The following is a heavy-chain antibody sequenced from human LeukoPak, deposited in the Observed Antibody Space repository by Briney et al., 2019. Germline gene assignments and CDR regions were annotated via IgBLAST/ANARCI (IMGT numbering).Heavy chain of an antibody. J-gene: IGHJ4*02. V-gene: IGHV4-4*09. CDR3: ARQAYYYDSSGYYYAGFYDY. CDR1: VGSISSYY. Sequence: SETLPLTCTVSVGSISSYYWSWIRQPPGKGLEWIGYIYTSGSTNYNPSLKSRVTISVDTSKNQFSLKLSSVTAADTAVYYCARQAYYYDSSGYYYAGFYDYWGQGTLVTVSS. CDR2: IYTSGST. D-gene: IGHD3-22*01.